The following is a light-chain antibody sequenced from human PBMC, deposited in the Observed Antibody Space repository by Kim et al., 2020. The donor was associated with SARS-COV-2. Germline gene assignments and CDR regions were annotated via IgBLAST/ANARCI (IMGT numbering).Light chain of an antibody. Sequence: QSALTQPASVSGSPGQSITISCTGTSSDVGGYDYVSWYQQHPGKAPQLMIYEVSNRPSGVSNRFSGSKSGNTASLTISGLQAEDEADYYCSSYTSTYTRVFGGGTKLTVL. CDR2: EVS. CDR3: SSYTSTYTRV. J-gene: IGLJ3*02. CDR1: SSDVGGYDY. V-gene: IGLV2-14*01.